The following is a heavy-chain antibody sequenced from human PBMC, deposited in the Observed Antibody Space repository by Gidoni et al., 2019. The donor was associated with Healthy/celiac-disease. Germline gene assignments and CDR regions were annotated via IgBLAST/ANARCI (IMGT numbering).Heavy chain of an antibody. V-gene: IGHV4-34*01. CDR1: GGSFSGYY. J-gene: IGHJ4*02. CDR2: INHRGST. Sequence: QVQLQQWGAGLLKPSETLSLTCAVYGGSFSGYYWSWIRQPPGKGLEWIGEINHRGSTNYNPSLKSRVTISVDTSKNQFALKLSSVTAADTAVYYCARCLGLSYDSSGYYLDYWGQGTLVTVSS. D-gene: IGHD3-22*01. CDR3: ARCLGLSYDSSGYYLDY.